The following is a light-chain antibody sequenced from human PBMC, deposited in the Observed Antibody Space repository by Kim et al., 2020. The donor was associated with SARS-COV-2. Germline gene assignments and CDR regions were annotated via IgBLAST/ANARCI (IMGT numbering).Light chain of an antibody. CDR3: QVWDSSSDHWV. Sequence: RITCGGNNIGSKSVHWYQQKPGQAPVLVIYYDSDRPSGIPERFSGSNSGNTATLTISRVEAGDEADYYCQVWDSSSDHWVFGGGTKLTVL. V-gene: IGLV3-21*04. CDR2: YDS. J-gene: IGLJ3*02. CDR1: NIGSKS.